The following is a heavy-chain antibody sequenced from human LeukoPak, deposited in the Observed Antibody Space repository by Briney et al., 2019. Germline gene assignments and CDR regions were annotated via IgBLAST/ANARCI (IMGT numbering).Heavy chain of an antibody. Sequence: PGGSLRLSCAASGFTFSNYAMNWVRQAPGKGLEWVSAISGSGGSIYYADSVKGRFTISRDNSKNTLYLQMNSLRAEDTAVYYCAKAVDPDYYDSSGYAFDYWGQGTLVTVSS. V-gene: IGHV3-23*01. J-gene: IGHJ4*02. CDR3: AKAVDPDYYDSSGYAFDY. CDR1: GFTFSNYA. D-gene: IGHD3-22*01. CDR2: ISGSGGSI.